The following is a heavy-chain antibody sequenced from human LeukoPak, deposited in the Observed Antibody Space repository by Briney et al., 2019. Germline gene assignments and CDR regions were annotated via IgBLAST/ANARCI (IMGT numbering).Heavy chain of an antibody. J-gene: IGHJ6*03. Sequence: GSSVKVSCKASGGTFSSYAISWVRQAPGQGLEWMGGIIPIFGTANYAQKFQGRVTITADESTSTAYMELSSLRSEDTAVYYCASHCSSTSCYAAEVGEYYYYYMDVWGKGTTVTISS. CDR2: IIPIFGTA. D-gene: IGHD2-2*01. CDR3: ASHCSSTSCYAAEVGEYYYYYMDV. V-gene: IGHV1-69*01. CDR1: GGTFSSYA.